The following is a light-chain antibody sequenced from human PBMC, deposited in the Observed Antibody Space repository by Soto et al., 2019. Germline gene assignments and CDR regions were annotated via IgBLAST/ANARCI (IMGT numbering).Light chain of an antibody. CDR1: QSVSTY. V-gene: IGKV3-20*01. CDR3: QQYGSSPPIT. Sequence: EIVLTQFPATLSLSPGERATLSCRTSQSVSTYVAWYQQKPGQAPRLLIYDAYNRATGIPARFSGSGSGTDFTLTISRLEPEDFAVYYCQQYGSSPPITCGQGTRLEIK. J-gene: IGKJ5*01. CDR2: DAY.